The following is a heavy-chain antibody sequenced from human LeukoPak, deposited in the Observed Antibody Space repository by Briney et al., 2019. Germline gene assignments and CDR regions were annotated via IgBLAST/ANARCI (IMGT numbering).Heavy chain of an antibody. V-gene: IGHV3-48*01. J-gene: IGHJ3*02. CDR1: GFTFSSYS. CDR3: ARGTGDGRHAFDI. CDR2: ITSRSSPI. D-gene: IGHD7-27*01. Sequence: GGSLRLSCAASGFTFSSYSMNWVRQAPGKGLEWISYITSRSSPIYYADSVKGRFTISRDNAKNSLYLQMNSLRAEDTAVYFCARGTGDGRHAFDIWGQGTMVTVSS.